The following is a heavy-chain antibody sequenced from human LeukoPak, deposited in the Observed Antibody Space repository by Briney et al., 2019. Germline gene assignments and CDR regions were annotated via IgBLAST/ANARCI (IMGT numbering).Heavy chain of an antibody. CDR3: ALNMIGGQIFDF. D-gene: IGHD3-16*01. J-gene: IGHJ4*02. V-gene: IGHV3-7*01. CDR2: IKRDGSEK. CDR1: GFTFSNYW. Sequence: PGGSLRLSCAASGFTFSNYWMSWVRQAPGKGLEWVADIKRDGSEKHYVDSVKGRFTISRDDAKNSLYLQMNSLRAEDTAIYYCALNMIGGQIFDFWGQGTLVTVSS.